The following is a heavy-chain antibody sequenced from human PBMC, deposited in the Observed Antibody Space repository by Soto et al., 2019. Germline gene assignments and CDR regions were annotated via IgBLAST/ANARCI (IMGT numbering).Heavy chain of an antibody. CDR3: ASVLGITGTPRDYYYGMDV. CDR2: IYHSGST. CDR1: GGSISSSNW. Sequence: PSETLSLTCAVSGGSISSSNWWSWVRQPPGKGLEWIGEIYHSGSTNYNPSLKSRVTISVDKSKNQFSLKLSSVTAADTAVYYYASVLGITGTPRDYYYGMDVWGQGTTVTVSS. V-gene: IGHV4-4*02. D-gene: IGHD1-7*01. J-gene: IGHJ6*02.